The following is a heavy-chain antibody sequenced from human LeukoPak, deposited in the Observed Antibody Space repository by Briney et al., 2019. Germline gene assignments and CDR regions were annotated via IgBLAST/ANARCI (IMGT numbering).Heavy chain of an antibody. CDR2: IYPGDSDT. D-gene: IGHD1-20*01. CDR3: ARHGLTGTTRYYYYGMDV. J-gene: IGHJ6*02. CDR1: GYSFTNYW. V-gene: IGHV5-51*01. Sequence: GESLKISCKGSGYSFTNYWIGWVRQMPGKGLGWMGIIYPGDSDTRYSPSFQGQVTISADKSISTAYLQWSSLKASDTAMYYCARHGLTGTTRYYYYGMDVWGQGTTVTVSS.